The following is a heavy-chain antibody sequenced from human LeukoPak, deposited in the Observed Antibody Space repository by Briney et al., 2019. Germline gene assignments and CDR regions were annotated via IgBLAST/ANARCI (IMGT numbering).Heavy chain of an antibody. V-gene: IGHV3-48*04. J-gene: IGHJ4*02. Sequence: GGSLRLSCAASGVTFSNYSMNWVRQAPGKGLEWVSYISSSSTIYYADSVKGRFTISRDTAKNSLYLQMNSPRTEDTAVYHCARAGSHRNSGYDYWGQGTLVTVSS. CDR2: ISSSSTI. CDR1: GVTFSNYS. CDR3: ARAGSHRNSGYDY. D-gene: IGHD5-12*01.